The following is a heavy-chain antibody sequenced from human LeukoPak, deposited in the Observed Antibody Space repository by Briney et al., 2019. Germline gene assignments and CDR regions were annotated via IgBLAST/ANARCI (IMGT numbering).Heavy chain of an antibody. D-gene: IGHD2-15*01. CDR3: ARVGGGSSLIDY. CDR2: INHSGST. CDR1: GVSINSYY. J-gene: IGHJ4*02. V-gene: IGHV4-34*01. Sequence: SETLSLTCTVSGVSINSYYWNWIRQPPGRGLEWIGEINHSGSTNYNPSLKSRVTISVDTSKNQFSLKLSSVTAADTAVYYCARVGGGSSLIDYWGQGTRVTVSS.